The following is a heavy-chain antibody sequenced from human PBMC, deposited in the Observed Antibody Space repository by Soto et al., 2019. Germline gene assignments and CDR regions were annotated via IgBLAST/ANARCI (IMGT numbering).Heavy chain of an antibody. Sequence: PSETLSLTCSVSGTSVTNHIYYWGWFRQPPGKGLEWIGKSYSSGTSYYSTSLESRATISVDSSKNQFSLKLNSVTAADTAVYFCTGHPALRAAVEGFDPWGQGTLVTVSS. CDR1: GTSVTNHIYY. CDR2: SYSSGTS. CDR3: TGHPALRAAVEGFDP. D-gene: IGHD6-13*01. J-gene: IGHJ5*02. V-gene: IGHV4-39*01.